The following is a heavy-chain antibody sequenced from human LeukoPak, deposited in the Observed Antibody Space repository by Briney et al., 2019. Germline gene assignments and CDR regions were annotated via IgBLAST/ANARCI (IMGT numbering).Heavy chain of an antibody. V-gene: IGHV3-11*06. CDR3: AGDIFGNYSDAFDI. CDR1: RFTPTDYY. CDR2: ISSSIISPSTTYI. J-gene: IGHJ3*02. D-gene: IGHD3-3*02. Sequence: RGSLRLSCAAPRFTPTDYYTSSIRHAPRKGLERVSHISSSIISPSTTYIYYADSVKGRFTVAGDNAKNSLFLQMNSLRVADTAVYYCAGDIFGNYSDAFDIWGLGTMVTVSS.